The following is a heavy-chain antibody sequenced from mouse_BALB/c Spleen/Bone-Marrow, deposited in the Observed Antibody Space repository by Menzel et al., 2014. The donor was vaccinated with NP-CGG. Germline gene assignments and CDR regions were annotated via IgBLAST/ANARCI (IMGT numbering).Heavy chain of an antibody. CDR1: GISITTGNYR. V-gene: IGHV3-5*02. CDR3: AREGGGLGHFDY. CDR2: IYYSGTI. J-gene: IGHJ2*01. D-gene: IGHD4-1*01. Sequence: EVQLQQSGPGLVKPSQTVSLTCTVTGISITTGNYRWSWIRQFPGNKLDWIGYIYYSGTITYNPSLTSRTTITRDTSXNQFYLEMNSLTAEDTATYCCAREGGGLGHFDYWGQGTTLTVSS.